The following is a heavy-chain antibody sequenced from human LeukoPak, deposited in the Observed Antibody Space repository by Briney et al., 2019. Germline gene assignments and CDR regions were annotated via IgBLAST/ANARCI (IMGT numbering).Heavy chain of an antibody. CDR1: SSSSYY. J-gene: IGHJ4*02. CDR3: AKDNLGYCSSTSCSLPDY. Sequence: SSSSYYWGWIRQPPGKGXEWVSAISGSGGSTYYADSVKGRFTISRDNSKNTLYLQMNSLRAEDTAVYYCAKDNLGYCSSTSCSLPDYWGQGTLVTVSS. D-gene: IGHD2-2*01. V-gene: IGHV3-23*01. CDR2: ISGSGGST.